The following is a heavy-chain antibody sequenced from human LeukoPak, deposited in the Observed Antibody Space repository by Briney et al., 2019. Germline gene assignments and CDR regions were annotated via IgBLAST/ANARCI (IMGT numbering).Heavy chain of an antibody. CDR3: ARPIVVVPLRAFDI. V-gene: IGHV4-34*01. D-gene: IGHD2-21*01. CDR2: IYHSGST. Sequence: PSETLSLTCTVSGGSISGYYWSWIRQPPGKGLEWIGEIYHSGSTNYNPSLKSRVTISVDTSKNQFSLKLSSVTAADTAVYYCARPIVVVPLRAFDIWGQGTMVTVSS. J-gene: IGHJ3*02. CDR1: GGSISGYY.